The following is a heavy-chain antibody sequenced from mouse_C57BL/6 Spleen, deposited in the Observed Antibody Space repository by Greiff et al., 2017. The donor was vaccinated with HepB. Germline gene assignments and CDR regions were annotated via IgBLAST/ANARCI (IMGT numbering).Heavy chain of an antibody. Sequence: QVQLQQPGAELVKPGASVKMSCKASGYTFTSYWITWVKQRPGQGLEWIGDIYPGSGSTNYNEKFKSKATLTVDTSSSTAYMQLSSLTAEDSAVYYCARGGGSRCAMDYWGQGTSVTVSS. CDR3: ARGGGSRCAMDY. CDR2: IYPGSGST. D-gene: IGHD1-1*01. V-gene: IGHV1-55*01. J-gene: IGHJ4*01. CDR1: GYTFTSYW.